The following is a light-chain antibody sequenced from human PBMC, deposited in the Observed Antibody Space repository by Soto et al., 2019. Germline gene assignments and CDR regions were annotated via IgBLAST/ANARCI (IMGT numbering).Light chain of an antibody. V-gene: IGKV4-1*01. CDR3: QQYYITPLT. J-gene: IGKJ4*01. Sequence: DILMTHSPYALAVSLGERATINCKSSQSLSYSSNNKNYLVWYQQKPGQPPRLLIYWASTRESGVPDRFSGSGSGTDFTLTISSLQAEDVAVYYCQQYYITPLTFGGGTKVDIK. CDR1: QSLSYSSNNKNY. CDR2: WAS.